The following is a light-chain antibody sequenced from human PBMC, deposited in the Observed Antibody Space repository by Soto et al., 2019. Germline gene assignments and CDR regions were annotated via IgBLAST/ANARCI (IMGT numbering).Light chain of an antibody. J-gene: IGLJ2*01. CDR1: SSDIGGYNY. CDR3: SSYTSSSTAV. CDR2: DVS. Sequence: QSVLTQPASVSGSPGQSITISCTGTSSDIGGYNYVSWYQRHPGKAPKLIIYDVSNRPSGVSNRFSGSKSGNAASLTISGLQAEDEANYYCSSYTSSSTAVFGGGTKLTVL. V-gene: IGLV2-14*01.